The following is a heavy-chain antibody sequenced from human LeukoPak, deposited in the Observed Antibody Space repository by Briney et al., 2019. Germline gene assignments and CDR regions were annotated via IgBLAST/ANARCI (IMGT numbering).Heavy chain of an antibody. CDR3: ARDHCPPCGYYYGMDV. V-gene: IGHV3-7*01. D-gene: IGHD2-21*01. CDR2: IKQDGSGK. CDR1: GFTFSSYW. J-gene: IGHJ6*02. Sequence: PGGSLRLSCAASGFTFSSYWMSWVRQAPGKGLEWVANIKQDGSGKYYVDSVKGRFTISRDNAKNSLYLQMNSLRAEDTAVYYCARDHCPPCGYYYGMDVWGQGTTVTVSS.